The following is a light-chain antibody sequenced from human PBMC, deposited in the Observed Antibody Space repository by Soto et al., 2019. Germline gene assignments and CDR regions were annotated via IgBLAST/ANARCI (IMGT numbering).Light chain of an antibody. V-gene: IGLV1-47*01. J-gene: IGLJ2*01. Sequence: QSVLTPPPSASGTPGQRVPISCSGSSSNIGSNYVYWYQQLPGTAPKLLIYRNNQRPSGVPDRFSGSKSGTSASLAISGLRSEDEADYYCAAWDDSLSGVVFGGGTKLTVL. CDR1: SSNIGSNY. CDR2: RNN. CDR3: AAWDDSLSGVV.